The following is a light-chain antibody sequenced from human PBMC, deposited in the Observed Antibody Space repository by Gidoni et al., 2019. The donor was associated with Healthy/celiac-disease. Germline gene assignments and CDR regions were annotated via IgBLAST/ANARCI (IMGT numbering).Light chain of an antibody. J-gene: IGKJ4*01. CDR1: QSISSW. Sequence: DIQMTPSPSTLSASVGDRVTISICRASQSISSWLAWYQQKPGKAPKLLIYKASSLESGVPSRFSGSGSGTEFTLTISSLQPDDFATYYCQQYNSYSLTFGGGTKVEIK. CDR3: QQYNSYSLT. V-gene: IGKV1-5*03. CDR2: KAS.